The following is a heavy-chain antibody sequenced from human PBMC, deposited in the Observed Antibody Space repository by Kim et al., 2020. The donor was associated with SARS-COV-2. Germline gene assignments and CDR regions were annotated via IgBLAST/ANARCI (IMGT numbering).Heavy chain of an antibody. Sequence: SETLSLTCTVSGGSISSSSYYWGWIRQPPGKGLEWIGSIYYSGSTYYNPSLKSRVTISVDTSKNQFSLKLSSVTAADTAVYYCARHDEGSSWTANRWFYHPFDYWGQGTLVTVSS. CDR3: ARHDEGSSWTANRWFYHPFDY. J-gene: IGHJ4*02. D-gene: IGHD6-13*01. V-gene: IGHV4-39*01. CDR2: IYYSGST. CDR1: GGSISSSSYY.